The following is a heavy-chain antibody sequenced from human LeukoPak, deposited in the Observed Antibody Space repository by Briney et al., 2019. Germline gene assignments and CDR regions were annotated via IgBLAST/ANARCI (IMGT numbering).Heavy chain of an antibody. CDR3: ARATWELLHFDY. CDR2: IYYSGST. J-gene: IGHJ4*02. V-gene: IGHV4-30-4*08. Sequence: SSQTLSLTCTVSGGSISSGDYYWSWIRQPPGKGLEWIGYIYYSGSTHYNPSLKSRVTISVDTSKNQFSLKLSSVTAADTAVYYCARATWELLHFDYWGQGTLVTVSS. CDR1: GGSISSGDYY. D-gene: IGHD1-26*01.